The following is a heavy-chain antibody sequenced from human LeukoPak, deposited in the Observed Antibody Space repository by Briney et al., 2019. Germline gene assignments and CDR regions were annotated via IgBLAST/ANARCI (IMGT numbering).Heavy chain of an antibody. V-gene: IGHV3-30*18. CDR2: ISYDGSNK. CDR1: GFTFSNYG. D-gene: IGHD3-3*01. Sequence: GGSLRLSCAASGFTFSNYGIHWVRQAPGKGLEWVAVISYDGSNKYYADSVKGRFTISRDNSKNTLYLQMNSLRAEDTAVYYCAKEIRRFLEWLSLFDYWGQGTLVTVSS. CDR3: AKEIRRFLEWLSLFDY. J-gene: IGHJ4*02.